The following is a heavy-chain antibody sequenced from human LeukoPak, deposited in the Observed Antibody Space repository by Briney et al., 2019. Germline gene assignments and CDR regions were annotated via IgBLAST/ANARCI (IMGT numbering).Heavy chain of an antibody. CDR3: AKEGDYCSSSGCHKRGIDY. CDR1: GFTFSRYA. J-gene: IGHJ4*02. CDR2: ISTSGESK. V-gene: IGHV3-23*01. Sequence: GGSLRLSCAASGFTFSRYAMSWVRQAPGKGLEWVSAISTSGESKFYADSVKGRFTVSRDNFKNALHLQMNSLRVEDTAVYYCAKEGDYCSSSGCHKRGIDYWGQGTLVTVSS. D-gene: IGHD2-2*01.